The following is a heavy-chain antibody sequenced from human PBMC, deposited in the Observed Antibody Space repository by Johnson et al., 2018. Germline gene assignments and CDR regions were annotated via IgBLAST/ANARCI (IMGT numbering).Heavy chain of an antibody. CDR1: GFTFSRYG. D-gene: IGHD3-10*01. Sequence: QVQLGEAGGGVVQPRRSLRLSCAASGFTFSRYGMHWVRQAPGKGLEWVAVLWSDGRTKDYTDSGKGRFTISRDNSTNMWYLQMNSLRAEDPAMLYCADDAGAAALEIWGQGTMVTVSS. CDR2: LWSDGRTK. V-gene: IGHV3-33*06. CDR3: ADDAGAAALEI. J-gene: IGHJ3*02.